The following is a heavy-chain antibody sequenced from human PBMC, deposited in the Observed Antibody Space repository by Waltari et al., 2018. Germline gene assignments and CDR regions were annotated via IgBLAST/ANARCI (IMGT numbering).Heavy chain of an antibody. D-gene: IGHD3-3*01. CDR1: GYSFTSYW. CDR3: ARLWGLEWLLTYFDY. Sequence: EVQLVQSGAEVKKPGESLKISCKGSGYSFTSYWLGWVRQQPGKGLEWMGIIYPGDSDTRYSPSFQGQVTISADKSISTAYLQWSSLKASDTAMYYCARLWGLEWLLTYFDYWGQGTLVTVSS. J-gene: IGHJ4*02. CDR2: IYPGDSDT. V-gene: IGHV5-51*03.